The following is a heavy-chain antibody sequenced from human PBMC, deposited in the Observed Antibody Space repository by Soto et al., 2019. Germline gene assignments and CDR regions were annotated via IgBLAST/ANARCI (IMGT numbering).Heavy chain of an antibody. Sequence: GGSLRLSCAASGFTFSSYAMSWVRQAPGKGLEWVSAISGSGGSTYYADSVKGRFTISRDNSKNTLYLQMNSLRAEDTAVYYCAKGGYYGSGSHPRLLWMDVWGKGTTVTVSS. CDR1: GFTFSSYA. V-gene: IGHV3-23*01. D-gene: IGHD3-10*01. J-gene: IGHJ6*04. CDR2: ISGSGGST. CDR3: AKGGYYGSGSHPRLLWMDV.